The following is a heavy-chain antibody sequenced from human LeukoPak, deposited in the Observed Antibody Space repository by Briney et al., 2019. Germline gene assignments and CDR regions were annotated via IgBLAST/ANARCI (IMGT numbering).Heavy chain of an antibody. D-gene: IGHD1/OR15-1a*01. CDR1: GFTFSSYA. V-gene: IGHV3-23*01. CDR2: ISGSGGST. Sequence: GGSLRLSCVASGFTFSSYAMSWVRQAPGKGLEWVSAISGSGGSTYYADSVKGRFTISRDNSKNTLYLQMNSLRAEDTAVYYCAKGGSKLDQPFDYWGQGTLVTVSS. CDR3: AKGGSKLDQPFDY. J-gene: IGHJ4*02.